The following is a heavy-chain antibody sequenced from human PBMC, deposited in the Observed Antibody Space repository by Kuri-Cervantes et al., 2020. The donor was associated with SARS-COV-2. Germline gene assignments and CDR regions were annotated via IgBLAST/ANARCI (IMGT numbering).Heavy chain of an antibody. Sequence: GESLKISCAASEFTFSSYGMHWVRQAPGKGLEWVAVIWSDGTNKYYADSAKGRFTISRDNSKNTLYLQMSSLRAEDTAVYFCARALYGGRLDYSPTSGYYYEGMDVWGQGTMVTVSS. J-gene: IGHJ6*02. CDR1: EFTFSSYG. V-gene: IGHV3-33*01. CDR2: IWSDGTNK. CDR3: ARALYGGRLDYSPTSGYYYEGMDV. D-gene: IGHD3-9*01.